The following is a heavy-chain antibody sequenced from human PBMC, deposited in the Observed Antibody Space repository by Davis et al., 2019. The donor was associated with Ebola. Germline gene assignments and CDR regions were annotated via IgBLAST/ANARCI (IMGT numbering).Heavy chain of an antibody. CDR3: AREGWTTGVDY. Sequence: AASVKVSCKASGYTFTSYYMHWVRQAPGQGLEWMGRFNPNSGGTNFEQKFQDRFTMTWDTSVSTAYMELRRLRSDDTAIYYCAREGWTTGVDYWGRGTLVTVSS. V-gene: IGHV1-2*06. D-gene: IGHD1-1*01. CDR2: FNPNSGGT. J-gene: IGHJ4*02. CDR1: GYTFTSYY.